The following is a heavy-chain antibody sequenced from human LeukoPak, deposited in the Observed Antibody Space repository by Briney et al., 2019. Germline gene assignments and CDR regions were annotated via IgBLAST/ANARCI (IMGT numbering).Heavy chain of an antibody. CDR2: INHSGNT. CDR3: ARDTGYGDSAHFDY. J-gene: IGHJ4*02. V-gene: IGHV4-34*01. CDR1: GGSFSGYY. D-gene: IGHD4-17*01. Sequence: SETLSLTCAVYGGSFSGYYWSWIRQPPGKGLEWIGEINHSGNTNYNPSLKSRVTMSVDTSRNQLSLKLTSVTAADTAVYYCARDTGYGDSAHFDYWGQGTLVTVSS.